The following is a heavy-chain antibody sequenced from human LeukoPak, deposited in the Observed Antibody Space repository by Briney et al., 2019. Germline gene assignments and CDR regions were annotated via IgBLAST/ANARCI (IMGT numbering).Heavy chain of an antibody. CDR2: IYYSGST. Sequence: PSETLSLTCTVSGGSISSYYWSWIRQPPGKGLKWIGYIYYSGSTNYNPSLKSRVTISVDTSKNQFSLKLSSVTAADTAVYYCARDEVEYCSGGSCYGWFDPWGQGTLVTVSS. J-gene: IGHJ5*02. V-gene: IGHV4-59*01. CDR1: GGSISSYY. D-gene: IGHD2-15*01. CDR3: ARDEVEYCSGGSCYGWFDP.